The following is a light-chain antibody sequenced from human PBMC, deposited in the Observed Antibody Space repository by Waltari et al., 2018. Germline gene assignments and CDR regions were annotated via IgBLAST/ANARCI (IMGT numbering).Light chain of an antibody. CDR3: QQRNNWPLT. CDR1: QSVISSY. V-gene: IGKV3D-20*02. CDR2: GAS. Sequence: EIVLTQSPGPLSLSPVERATLSCRASQSVISSYLAWYQQKLCQAPRLLIYGASSRATGIPDRFSGSGSGTDFTLTISRLEPEDFAVYYCQQRNNWPLTFGGGTKVEIK. J-gene: IGKJ4*01.